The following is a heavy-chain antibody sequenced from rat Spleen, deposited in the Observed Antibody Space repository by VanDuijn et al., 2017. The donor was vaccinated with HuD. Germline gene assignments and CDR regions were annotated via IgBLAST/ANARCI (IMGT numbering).Heavy chain of an antibody. J-gene: IGHJ2*01. CDR1: GFSLSSYH. Sequence: QVQLKESGPGLVQPSQTLSLTCNVSGFSLSSYHVSWVRQPPGKGLEWMGVIWTGGNTVYNTPLKSRLSISRDISKSQVLLKMNNPPTERPAHFYWVRDRNRFDHWGQGVMVTVSS. V-gene: IGHV2-15*01. CDR3: VRDRNRFDH. CDR2: IWTGGNT.